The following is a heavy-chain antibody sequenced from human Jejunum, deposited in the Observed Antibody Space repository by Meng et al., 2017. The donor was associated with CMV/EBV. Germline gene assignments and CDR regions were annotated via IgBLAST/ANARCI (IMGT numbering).Heavy chain of an antibody. CDR3: ARDPYGGNSGIDF. CDR1: GGSISSGAPY. CDR2: IYYSGHT. V-gene: IGHV4-31*02. Sequence: VCGGSISSGAPYWSWLRQQPGQGLEWIGYIYYSGHTFYNPSLKSRVTMSVDTSKNQFSLKLSSVTAADTAVYYCARDPYGGNSGIDFWGQGTLVTVSS. D-gene: IGHD4-23*01. J-gene: IGHJ4*02.